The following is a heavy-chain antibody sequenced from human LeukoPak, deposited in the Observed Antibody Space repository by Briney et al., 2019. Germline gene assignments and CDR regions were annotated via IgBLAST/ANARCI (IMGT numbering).Heavy chain of an antibody. CDR1: GGFISSSSYY. Sequence: SATLSLICTVSGGFISSSSYYWGWIRQPPGKGLEWIGSIYYSGSTYYNPSLKSQVNISVDTSENQFSLKLSSVTAADTAVYYCARASVPTYYYYYYMDVWGKGTTVTVSS. V-gene: IGHV4-39*07. CDR3: ARASVPTYYYYYYMDV. J-gene: IGHJ6*03. D-gene: IGHD4-11*01. CDR2: IYYSGST.